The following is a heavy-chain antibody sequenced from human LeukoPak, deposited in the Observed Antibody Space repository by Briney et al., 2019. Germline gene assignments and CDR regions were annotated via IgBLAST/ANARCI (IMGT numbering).Heavy chain of an antibody. CDR1: GYTFTSYY. J-gene: IGHJ4*02. CDR2: INPNSGGT. CDR3: ARVRVGEDLDY. V-gene: IGHV1-2*02. D-gene: IGHD3-16*01. Sequence: GASVKVSCKASGYTFTSYYMDWVRQAPGQGLEWMGWINPNSGGTNYAQKFQGRVTMTRDASISAAYMELSRLTSDDTAVYYCARVRVGEDLDYWGQGTLVTVSS.